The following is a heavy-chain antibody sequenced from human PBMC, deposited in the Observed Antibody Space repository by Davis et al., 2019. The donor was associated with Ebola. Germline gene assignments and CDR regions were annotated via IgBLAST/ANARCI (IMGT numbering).Heavy chain of an antibody. J-gene: IGHJ4*02. CDR2: INHSGST. V-gene: IGHV4-34*01. D-gene: IGHD6-13*01. CDR3: ARGPAPSIAAAGIRDAPLGTYYFDY. CDR1: GGSFSGYY. Sequence: SETLSLICAVYGGSFSGYYWSWIRQPPGKGLEWIGEINHSGSTNYNPSLKSRVTISVDTSKNQFSLKLSSVTAADTAVYYCARGPAPSIAAAGIRDAPLGTYYFDYWGQGTLVTVSS.